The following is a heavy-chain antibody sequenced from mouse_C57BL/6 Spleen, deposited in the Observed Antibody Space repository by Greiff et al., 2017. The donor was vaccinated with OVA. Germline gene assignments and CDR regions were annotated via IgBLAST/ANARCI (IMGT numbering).Heavy chain of an antibody. Sequence: QVQLQQSGPELVKPGASVKISCKASGYAFSSSWLNWVKQRPGKGLEWIGRIYPGDGDTNYNGKFKGKATLTADKSSSTAYMQLSSLTSEDSAVYFCARYDYDGWYFDVWGTGTTVTVSS. CDR2: IYPGDGDT. V-gene: IGHV1-82*01. CDR3: ARYDYDGWYFDV. D-gene: IGHD2-4*01. CDR1: GYAFSSSW. J-gene: IGHJ1*03.